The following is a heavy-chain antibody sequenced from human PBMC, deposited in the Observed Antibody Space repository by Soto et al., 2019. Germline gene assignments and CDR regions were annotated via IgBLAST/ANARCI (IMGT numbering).Heavy chain of an antibody. CDR2: ISYDGSNK. Sequence: PGGSLRLSCAASGFTFSSYAMHWVRQAPGKGLEWVAVISYDGSNKYYADSVKGRFTISRDNSKNTLYLQMNSLRAEDTAVYYCARSSGWYGGFDYWGQGTLVTVSS. CDR3: ARSSGWYGGFDY. V-gene: IGHV3-30-3*01. J-gene: IGHJ4*02. D-gene: IGHD6-19*01. CDR1: GFTFSSYA.